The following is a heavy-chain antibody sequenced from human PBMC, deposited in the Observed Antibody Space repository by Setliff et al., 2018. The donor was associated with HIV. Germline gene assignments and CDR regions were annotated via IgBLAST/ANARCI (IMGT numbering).Heavy chain of an antibody. D-gene: IGHD3-3*01. CDR1: GFIFSTYW. J-gene: IGHJ6*04. CDR3: ARGTQYYNFWSGPSEGMDV. V-gene: IGHV3-7*01. Sequence: PGGSLRLSCAASGFIFSTYWMSWVRQAPGKGLEWVANIKQDGSEKYYVDSVKGRFTISRDNAKNSLYLQMNSLRAEDTAVYYCARGTQYYNFWSGPSEGMDVWGKGTTVTVSS. CDR2: IKQDGSEK.